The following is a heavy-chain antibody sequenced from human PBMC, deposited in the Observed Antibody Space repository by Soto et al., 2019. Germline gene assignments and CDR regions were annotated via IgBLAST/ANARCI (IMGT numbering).Heavy chain of an antibody. CDR1: GFTISDYY. D-gene: IGHD3-10*01. CDR2: MSSVGTTT. Sequence: GRSLRLSSEASGFTISDYYMSWILQAPVLGLEWVSYMSSVGTTTYNPDSVKGRSSISRDNAKTSLYFQTHSLRAEDTAVYFCAKDQEGSGSNWLVYNYYGMDVWGHGTTVTVSS. J-gene: IGHJ6*02. CDR3: AKDQEGSGSNWLVYNYYGMDV. V-gene: IGHV3-11*01.